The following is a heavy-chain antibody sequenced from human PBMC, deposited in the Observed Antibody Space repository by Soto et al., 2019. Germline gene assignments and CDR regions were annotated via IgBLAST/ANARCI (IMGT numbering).Heavy chain of an antibody. V-gene: IGHV1-18*01. J-gene: IGHJ4*02. CDR1: AYFFTSYG. CDR3: AREMVRRVGSDY. D-gene: IGHD3-10*01. CDR2: ISTYNGNT. Sequence: ASVKLYCNSSAYFFTSYGLCWVRQAPVQWLEWMGWISTYNGNTKYAQKLQGRVTMTTDTSTSTAYMELRSLRSDDTAVFYCAREMVRRVGSDYWGQGTLVTVS.